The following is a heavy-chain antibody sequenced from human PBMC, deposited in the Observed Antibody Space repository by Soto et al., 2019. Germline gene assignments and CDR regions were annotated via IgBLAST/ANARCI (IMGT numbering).Heavy chain of an antibody. J-gene: IGHJ3*02. Sequence: PGESLKISCKGSGYSFTSYWISWVRQMPGKGLEWMGRIDPSDSYTNYSPSFQGHVTISADKSISTAYLQWSSLKASDTAMYYCARGSCSSTSCYGYDAFDIWGQGTTVTVSS. D-gene: IGHD2-2*01. CDR1: GYSFTSYW. CDR3: ARGSCSSTSCYGYDAFDI. CDR2: IDPSDSYT. V-gene: IGHV5-10-1*01.